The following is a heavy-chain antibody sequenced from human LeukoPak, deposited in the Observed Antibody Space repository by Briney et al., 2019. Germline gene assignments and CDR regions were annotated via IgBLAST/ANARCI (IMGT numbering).Heavy chain of an antibody. J-gene: IGHJ1*01. Sequence: SETLSLTCTDSGGSMTTYYWSWIRQPPGKGLEWIGYIYYSGNTNYNPSLNSRVTISLDTSKKQFSLKLTSVGAADTAVYYCARRNCGGDCYFGFQHWGQGTLVTVSS. CDR1: GGSMTTYY. D-gene: IGHD2-21*02. V-gene: IGHV4-59*01. CDR3: ARRNCGGDCYFGFQH. CDR2: IYYSGNT.